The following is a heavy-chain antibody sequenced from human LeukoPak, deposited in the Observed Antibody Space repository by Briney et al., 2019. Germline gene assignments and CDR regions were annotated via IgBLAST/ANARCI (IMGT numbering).Heavy chain of an antibody. J-gene: IGHJ4*02. D-gene: IGHD6-13*01. Sequence: AGGSLRLSCAASGFTFSSYAMSWIRQPPGKGLEWIGEINHSGSTNYNPSLKSRVTISVDTSKNQFSLKLSSVTAADTAVYYCARVYSSSSYFDYWGQGTLVTVSS. V-gene: IGHV4-34*01. CDR3: ARVYSSSSYFDY. CDR2: INHSGST. CDR1: GFTFSSYA.